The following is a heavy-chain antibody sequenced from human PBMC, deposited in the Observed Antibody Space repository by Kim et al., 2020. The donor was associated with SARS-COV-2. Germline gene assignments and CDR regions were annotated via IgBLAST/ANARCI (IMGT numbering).Heavy chain of an antibody. CDR3: ARAMWYCSSTSCYEEPYYYYMDV. D-gene: IGHD2-2*01. V-gene: IGHV3-21*01. J-gene: IGHJ6*03. Sequence: GGSLRLSCAASGFTFSSYSMNWVRQAPGKGLEWVSSISSSSSYIYYADSVRGRFTISRDNAKNSLYLQMNSLRAEDTAVYYCARAMWYCSSTSCYEEPYYYYMDVWGKGTTVTVSS. CDR1: GFTFSSYS. CDR2: ISSSSSYI.